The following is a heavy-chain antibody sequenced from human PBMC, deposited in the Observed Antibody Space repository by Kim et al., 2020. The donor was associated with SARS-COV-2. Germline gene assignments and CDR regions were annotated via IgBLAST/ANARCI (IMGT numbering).Heavy chain of an antibody. CDR2: IYSGGST. J-gene: IGHJ4*02. CDR1: GFTVSSNY. CDR3: ARDLPAAGTHPPHDDY. V-gene: IGHV3-53*01. D-gene: IGHD6-13*01. Sequence: GGSLRLSCAASGFTVSSNYMSWVRQAPGKGLEWVSVIYSGGSTYYADSVKGRFTISRDNSKNTLYLQMNSLRAEDTAVYYCARDLPAAGTHPPHDDYWGQGTLVTVSS.